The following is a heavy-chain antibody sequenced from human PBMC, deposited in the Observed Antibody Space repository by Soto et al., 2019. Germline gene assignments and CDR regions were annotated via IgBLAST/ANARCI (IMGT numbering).Heavy chain of an antibody. CDR2: INPSGGST. CDR1: GYTLTSYY. Sequence: QVQLVQSGAEVKKPGASVKVSCKASGYTLTSYYMHWVRQAPGQGLAWLVIINPSGGSTSYAQNYQGRITMTRDTSTTTVDMELSSLTSEDTAVYFCARGDYDVLTGYYPLDYWGQGPLVTVSS. J-gene: IGHJ4*02. CDR3: ARGDYDVLTGYYPLDY. V-gene: IGHV1-46*01. D-gene: IGHD3-9*01.